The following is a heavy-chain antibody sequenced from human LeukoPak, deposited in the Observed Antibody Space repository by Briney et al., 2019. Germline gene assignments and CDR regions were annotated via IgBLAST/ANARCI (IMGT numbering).Heavy chain of an antibody. V-gene: IGHV1-69*05. D-gene: IGHD3-22*01. CDR2: IIPIFGTA. J-gene: IGHJ4*02. Sequence: SVRVSCKASGGTFSSYAISWVRQAPGQGLEWMGGIIPIFGTANYAQKFQGRVTITTDESTSTAYMELSSLRSEDTAVYHCASNPDYDSSGSPVDYWGQGTLVTVSS. CDR3: ASNPDYDSSGSPVDY. CDR1: GGTFSSYA.